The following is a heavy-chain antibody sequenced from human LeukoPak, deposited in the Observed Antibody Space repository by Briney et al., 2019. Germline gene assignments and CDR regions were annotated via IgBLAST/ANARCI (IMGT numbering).Heavy chain of an antibody. CDR2: ISTGGST. CDR1: GFTFSSHF. Sequence: GGSLRLSCAASGFTFSSHFMSWVRRAPGKGLEWVSTISTGGSTYYADSVKGRFTISRDNSKNTLHLQMNGLRAEDTAVYYCAKYCSGGCYSGLDYWGQGTLVTVSS. D-gene: IGHD2-21*01. V-gene: IGHV3-23*01. J-gene: IGHJ4*02. CDR3: AKYCSGGCYSGLDY.